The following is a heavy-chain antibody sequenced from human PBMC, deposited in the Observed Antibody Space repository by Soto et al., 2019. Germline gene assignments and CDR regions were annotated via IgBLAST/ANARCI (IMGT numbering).Heavy chain of an antibody. V-gene: IGHV1-69*01. CDR3: VRSQGSSTSLEIYYYYYYGMDV. CDR1: GGTFSSYA. Sequence: QVQLVQSGAEVKKPGSSVKVSCKASGGTFSSYAISWVRQAPGQGLEWMGGIIPISDKTNYAQKFQGRVTIPADESTSTAYMELSSLRSEDTAVYYCVRSQGSSTSLEIYYYYYYGMDVWGQGTTVTVSS. J-gene: IGHJ6*02. CDR2: IIPISDKT. D-gene: IGHD2-2*01.